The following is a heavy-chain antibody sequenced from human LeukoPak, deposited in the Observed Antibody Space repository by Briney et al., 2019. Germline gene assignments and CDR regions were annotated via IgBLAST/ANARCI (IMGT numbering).Heavy chain of an antibody. CDR2: INPNSGGT. J-gene: IGHJ5*02. CDR3: ARGYCTNGVCYDYNWFDP. Sequence: ASVKVSCKASGYTFTDYYMHWVRQAPGQGLEWMGWINPNSGGTNYAQKFQGRVTMTRDTSISTAYMELSRLRSDDTAVYYCARGYCTNGVCYDYNWFDPWGQGTLVTVSS. CDR1: GYTFTDYY. D-gene: IGHD2-8*01. V-gene: IGHV1-2*02.